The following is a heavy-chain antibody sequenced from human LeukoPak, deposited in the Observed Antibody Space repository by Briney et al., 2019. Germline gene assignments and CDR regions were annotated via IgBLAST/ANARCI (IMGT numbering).Heavy chain of an antibody. D-gene: IGHD3-3*01. CDR1: GVAFSSYT. Sequence: GGSLRLSCAVSGVAFSSYTMTWVRQAPGKGLEWVSQISSSGSFIYYADSVKGRFTISRDNAKNSLYLQMNSLRAEDTAVYYCARDAASGNNWFDPWGQGTLVTVSS. J-gene: IGHJ5*02. V-gene: IGHV3-21*01. CDR2: ISSSGSFI. CDR3: ARDAASGNNWFDP.